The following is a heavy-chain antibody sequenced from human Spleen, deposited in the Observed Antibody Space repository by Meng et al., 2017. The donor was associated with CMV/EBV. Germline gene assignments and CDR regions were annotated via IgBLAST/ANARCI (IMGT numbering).Heavy chain of an antibody. J-gene: IGHJ4*02. CDR3: AKNSMLCGGDCYGN. CDR2: IYSGGSST. Sequence: ESLKISCAASGFTFDNYGMHWVRQAPGKGLEWVSVIYSGGSSTYYADSVKGRFTISRDNSKNTLYLQMNSLRAEDTAVYYCAKNSMLCGGDCYGNWGQGTLVTVSS. V-gene: IGHV3-23*03. CDR1: GFTFDNYG. D-gene: IGHD2-21*01.